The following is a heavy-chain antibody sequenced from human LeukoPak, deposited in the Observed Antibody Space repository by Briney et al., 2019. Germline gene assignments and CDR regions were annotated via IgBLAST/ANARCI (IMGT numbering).Heavy chain of an antibody. CDR2: IYSHDDK. V-gene: IGHV2-5*01. D-gene: IGHD3-22*01. J-gene: IGHJ2*01. Sequence: SGATLVNPTQTLALTFTFSGFSLSTRGLGVGWIRKPPGKALEWLALIYSHDDKRYSPSLKSRLTITKDTSKNQVVLTMTNMDPVDTATYYCAHHTYYYDSSDYPYWYFDLWGRGTLVTVSS. CDR1: GFSLSTRGLG. CDR3: AHHTYYYDSSDYPYWYFDL.